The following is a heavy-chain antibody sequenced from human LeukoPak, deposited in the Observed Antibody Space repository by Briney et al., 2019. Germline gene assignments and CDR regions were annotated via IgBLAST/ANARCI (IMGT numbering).Heavy chain of an antibody. CDR2: VSGSGNTL. V-gene: IGHV3-48*01. CDR3: ARGWALMVYGMGDH. CDR1: GFTFSGYS. J-gene: IGHJ4*02. D-gene: IGHD2-8*01. Sequence: GGSLRLSCAASGFTFSGYSMNWVRQAPGKGLEWVSYVSGSGNTLYYADSVKGRFTISRDNAKNSVHLQVNSLRVEDTAVYYCARGWALMVYGMGDHWGQGTLVTVSS.